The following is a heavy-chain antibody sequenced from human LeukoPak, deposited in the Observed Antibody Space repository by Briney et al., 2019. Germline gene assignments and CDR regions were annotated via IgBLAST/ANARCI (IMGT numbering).Heavy chain of an antibody. CDR1: AFTFSSYA. Sequence: GGSLRLSCAASAFTFSSYAMSWVRQAPGKGLEWVSGISGSGGSTYYADSVKGRITISRDNSKNTLYLQMNSLRAEDTAIYYCAKAGDCSSTSCYLDYWGQGTLVTVSS. J-gene: IGHJ4*02. D-gene: IGHD2-2*01. CDR2: ISGSGGST. CDR3: AKAGDCSSTSCYLDY. V-gene: IGHV3-23*01.